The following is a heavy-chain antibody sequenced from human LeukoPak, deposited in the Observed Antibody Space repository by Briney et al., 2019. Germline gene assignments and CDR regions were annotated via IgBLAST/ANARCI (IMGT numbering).Heavy chain of an antibody. CDR2: IYHGGST. CDR1: GGSISSSSYY. D-gene: IGHD6-19*01. CDR3: ARGPRIAVAGTPPRENYYYYMDV. J-gene: IGHJ6*03. Sequence: PSETLSLTCTVSGGSISSSSYYWGWIRQTPGKGLEWIGYIYHGGSTYYNPSLKSRVTVSADTSKNQFSLKLSSVTAADTAVYYCARGPRIAVAGTPPRENYYYYMDVWGKGTTVTVSS. V-gene: IGHV4-39*07.